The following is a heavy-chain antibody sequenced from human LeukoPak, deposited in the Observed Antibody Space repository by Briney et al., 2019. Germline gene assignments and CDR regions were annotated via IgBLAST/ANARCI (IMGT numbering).Heavy chain of an antibody. CDR3: AREGGSGNFDY. J-gene: IGHJ4*02. CDR2: INSDGYSI. V-gene: IGHV3-74*01. CDR1: GFTFSSYW. Sequence: PGGSLRLSCAASGFTFSSYWMHWVRQAPGKGLVWVSRINSDGYSIGYADSVKGRFTISRDNAKSALYLQMNSLRAEDTAVYYCAREGGSGNFDYWGQGTLVTVSS. D-gene: IGHD3-10*01.